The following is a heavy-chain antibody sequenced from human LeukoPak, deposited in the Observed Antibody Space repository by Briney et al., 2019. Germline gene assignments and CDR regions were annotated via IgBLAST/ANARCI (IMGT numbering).Heavy chain of an antibody. CDR1: GFTFSVSA. V-gene: IGHV3-73*01. Sequence: PGGSLRLSCAAPGFTFSVSAMHWVRQASGKGLEWVGRIRSKANSYATAYAASVKGRFTISRDDSKNTAYLQMNSLQTEDTAVYYCASGPGGVDVWGKGTTVTVSS. D-gene: IGHD3-10*01. CDR3: ASGPGGVDV. CDR2: IRSKANSYAT. J-gene: IGHJ6*04.